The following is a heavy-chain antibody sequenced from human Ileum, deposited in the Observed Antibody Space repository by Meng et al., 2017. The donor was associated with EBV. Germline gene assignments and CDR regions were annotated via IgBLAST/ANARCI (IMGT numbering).Heavy chain of an antibody. CDR1: GDSISSNNW. CDR3: ASGRDYAWHS. V-gene: IGHV4-4*02. Sequence: QVQLVESGPGLVTPSGTRSLTCAVSGDSISSNNWWSWVRQPPGKGLEWIGEIYHSGSTNYNPSFKSRVTMSVDKSKNQISLNLSSVTAADTAVYYCASGRDYAWHSWGRGTLVTVSS. J-gene: IGHJ4*02. CDR2: IYHSGST. D-gene: IGHD4-17*01.